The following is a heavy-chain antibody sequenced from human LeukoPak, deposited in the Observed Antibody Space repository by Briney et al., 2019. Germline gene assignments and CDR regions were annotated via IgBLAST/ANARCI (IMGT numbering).Heavy chain of an antibody. D-gene: IGHD3-22*01. CDR3: AKNGGGYYYYFDY. CDR1: GFTFSSYA. V-gene: IGHV3-23*01. CDR2: ISGSGGST. Sequence: PGGSLRLSCAASGFTFSSYAVSWVRQAPGKGLEWVSAISGSGGSTYYADSVKGRFTISRDNSKNTLYLQMNSLRAEDTAVYYCAKNGGGYYYYFDYWGQGTLVTVSS. J-gene: IGHJ4*02.